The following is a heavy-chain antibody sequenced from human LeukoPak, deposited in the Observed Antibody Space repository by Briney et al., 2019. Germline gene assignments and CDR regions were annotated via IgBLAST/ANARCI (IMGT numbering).Heavy chain of an antibody. CDR1: GLTFSTSG. Sequence: TGGSLRLSCTASGLTFSTSGFNWVRQAPGKGLEWVSEISGSGGSTYYADSVKGRFTISRDNSKNTLYLQVNSLRAEDTAVYYCAKDKVSSSWYYFDYWGQGTLVTVSS. CDR2: ISGSGGST. D-gene: IGHD6-13*01. V-gene: IGHV3-23*01. CDR3: AKDKVSSSWYYFDY. J-gene: IGHJ4*02.